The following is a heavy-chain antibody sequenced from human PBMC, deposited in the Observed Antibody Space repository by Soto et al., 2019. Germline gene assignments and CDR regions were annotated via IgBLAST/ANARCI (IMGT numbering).Heavy chain of an antibody. CDR3: ARLGLDCSGGSCY. V-gene: IGHV1-69*13. CDR2: IIPIFGTA. J-gene: IGHJ4*02. Sequence: GASVKVSCKASGGTFSSYAISWVRQAPGQGLEWMGGIIPIFGTANYAQKFQGRVTITADESTSTAYMELSSLRSEDTAVYYCARLGLDCSGGSCYWGQGTLVTVSS. CDR1: GGTFSSYA. D-gene: IGHD2-15*01.